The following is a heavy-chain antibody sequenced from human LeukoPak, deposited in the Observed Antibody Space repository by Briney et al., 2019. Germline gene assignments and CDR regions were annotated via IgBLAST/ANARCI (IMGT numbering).Heavy chain of an antibody. D-gene: IGHD3-3*01. CDR3: AREAIFGAMREYYFDY. Sequence: ASVKVSCTASGYTFTKYHIHWVRQAPGQGLEWMGGINPSGGTTTYAQNLQGRVTMTRDTSTITVYMELSSLRSDDTAVYYCAREAIFGAMREYYFDYWGQGTLVTVS. CDR2: INPSGGTT. V-gene: IGHV1-46*01. J-gene: IGHJ4*02. CDR1: GYTFTKYH.